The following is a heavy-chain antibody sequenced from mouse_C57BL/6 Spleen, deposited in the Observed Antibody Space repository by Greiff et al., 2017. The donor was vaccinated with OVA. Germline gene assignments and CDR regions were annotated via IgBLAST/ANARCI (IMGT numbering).Heavy chain of an antibody. CDR1: GFTFSSYA. Sequence: EVHLVESGGGLVKPGGSLKLSCAASGFTFSSYAMSWVRQTPEKRLEWVATISDGGSYTYYPDNVKGRFTISRDNAKNNLYLQMSHLKSEDTAMYYCARDSWDGAYWGQGTLVTVSA. V-gene: IGHV5-4*01. CDR3: ARDSWDGAY. CDR2: ISDGGSYT. J-gene: IGHJ3*01. D-gene: IGHD4-1*01.